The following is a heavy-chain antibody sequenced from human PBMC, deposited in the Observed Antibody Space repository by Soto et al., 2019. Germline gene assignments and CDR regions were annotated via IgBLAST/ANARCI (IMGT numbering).Heavy chain of an antibody. CDR2: INSDGSST. Sequence: ETQLVESGGELVQPGGSLRLSCAGTGVTFSGYWMHWVRQAPGGGLVWVSRINSDGSSTTYAGSVKGRFTISRDNAKNTLHLQMNSLRVEDTAVYYCARASCNQQNWFDPWGQGTLVTVSS. V-gene: IGHV3-74*03. J-gene: IGHJ5*02. CDR1: GVTFSGYW. D-gene: IGHD6-13*01. CDR3: ARASCNQQNWFDP.